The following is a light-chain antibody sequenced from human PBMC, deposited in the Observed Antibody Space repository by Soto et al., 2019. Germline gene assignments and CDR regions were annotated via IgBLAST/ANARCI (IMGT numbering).Light chain of an antibody. V-gene: IGKV1-5*01. CDR3: KQYNSVPPWT. J-gene: IGKJ1*01. Sequence: DVQMTQSPSTLSASVGDRATITCRASQSISSLLAWYQQKPGKAPKLLIYDASNLEIGVPSRFSCSGSGTEFTLTISSLHPDDSATYYCKQYNSVPPWTFGQGTKVEIK. CDR2: DAS. CDR1: QSISSL.